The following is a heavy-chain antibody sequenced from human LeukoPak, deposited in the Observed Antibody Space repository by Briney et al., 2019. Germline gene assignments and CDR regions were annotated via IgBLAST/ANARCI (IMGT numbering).Heavy chain of an antibody. CDR1: GGSFSGYC. CDR2: INHSGST. V-gene: IGHV4-34*01. D-gene: IGHD1-7*01. J-gene: IGHJ5*02. CDR3: ARGRYNWNYKGLNWFDP. Sequence: NSSETLSLTCAVYGGSFSGYCWSWIRQPPGKGLEWIGEINHSGSTNYNPSLKSRVTISVDTSKNQFSLKLSSVTAADTAVYYCARGRYNWNYKGLNWFDPWGQGTLVTVSS.